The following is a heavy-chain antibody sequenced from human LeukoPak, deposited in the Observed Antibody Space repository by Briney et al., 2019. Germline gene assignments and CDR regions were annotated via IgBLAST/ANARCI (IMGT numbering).Heavy chain of an antibody. Sequence: GGSLRLSCAASGFSFSSYSMNWVRQAPGKGLEWVSSIGSVTTYIYYADSVKGRFTISRDNAKNSLYLQMNSLRAEDTAVYYCARAIVVAGPYYFDYWGQGTLVTVSS. CDR3: ARAIVVAGPYYFDY. V-gene: IGHV3-21*01. CDR2: IGSVTTYI. D-gene: IGHD6-19*01. CDR1: GFSFSSYS. J-gene: IGHJ4*02.